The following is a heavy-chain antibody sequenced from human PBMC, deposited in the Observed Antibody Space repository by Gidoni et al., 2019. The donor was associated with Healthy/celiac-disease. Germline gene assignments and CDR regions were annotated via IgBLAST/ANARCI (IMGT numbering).Heavy chain of an antibody. D-gene: IGHD6-13*01. Sequence: EVQLVESGGGLVKPGGSLRLSCAASGFTFSNAWMSWVRQAPGKVLEWVGLIKSKTAGVTTDYAAPVKGRFTISRYDSKNTLYLQMNSLKTEDTAVYYCTTEVAAAGFDYWGQGTLVTVSS. CDR3: TTEVAAAGFDY. CDR2: IKSKTAGVTT. J-gene: IGHJ4*02. CDR1: GFTFSNAW. V-gene: IGHV3-15*01.